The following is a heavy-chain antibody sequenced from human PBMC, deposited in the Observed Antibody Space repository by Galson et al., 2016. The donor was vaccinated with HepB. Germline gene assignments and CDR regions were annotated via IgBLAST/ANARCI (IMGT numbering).Heavy chain of an antibody. CDR2: ISITSGYK. Sequence: SLRLSCAASGFTFSTYSMNWVRQAPGKGLEWFSFISITSGYKYYADSLKGRVTISRDNAKNSLYLQMNSLRAEDTAVYYCARPPEGDRRYFDLWGRGTLVTVSS. D-gene: IGHD3-16*01. CDR3: ARPPEGDRRYFDL. J-gene: IGHJ2*01. V-gene: IGHV3-21*01. CDR1: GFTFSTYS.